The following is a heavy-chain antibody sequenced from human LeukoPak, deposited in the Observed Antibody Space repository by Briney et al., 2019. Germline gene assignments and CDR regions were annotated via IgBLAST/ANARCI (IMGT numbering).Heavy chain of an antibody. D-gene: IGHD4-11*01. Sequence: ASVTVSCKASGYTFIGYYIHWVRQAPGQGLEWMGWINPNSGGTNYAQKFQGWVTMTRDTSISTAYMELSRLRPDDTAVYYCARGSVGARSNYVGARHYYYDFWGQGTLVTVSS. CDR1: GYTFIGYY. CDR2: INPNSGGT. V-gene: IGHV1-2*04. J-gene: IGHJ4*02. CDR3: ARGSVGARSNYVGARHYYYDF.